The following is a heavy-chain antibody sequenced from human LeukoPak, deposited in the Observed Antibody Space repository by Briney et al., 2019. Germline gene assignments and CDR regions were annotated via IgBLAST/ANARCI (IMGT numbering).Heavy chain of an antibody. CDR2: IYYSGST. CDR3: ARQAAAGTFDY. V-gene: IGHV4-39*01. D-gene: IGHD6-13*01. CDR1: GGSISSSSYY. J-gene: IGHJ4*02. Sequence: SETLSLTCTVSGGSISSSSYYWGWIRQPPGNGLEWIGSIYYSGSTYYNPSLKRRVTISVDTSKNQFSLKLSSVTAADTAVYYCARQAAAGTFDYWGQGTLVTVSS.